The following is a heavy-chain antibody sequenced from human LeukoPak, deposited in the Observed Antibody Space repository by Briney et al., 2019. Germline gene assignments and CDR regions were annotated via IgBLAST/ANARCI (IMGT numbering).Heavy chain of an antibody. Sequence: GGSLRLSCAASGFTFSSYAMSWVRQAPGKGLEWVSAISGSGGSTYYADSVKGRFTISRDNAKNSLYLQMNSLRAEDTAVYYCARDSSMIVVVIAYWGQGTLVTVSS. CDR2: ISGSGGST. CDR1: GFTFSSYA. J-gene: IGHJ4*02. D-gene: IGHD3-22*01. CDR3: ARDSSMIVVVIAY. V-gene: IGHV3-23*01.